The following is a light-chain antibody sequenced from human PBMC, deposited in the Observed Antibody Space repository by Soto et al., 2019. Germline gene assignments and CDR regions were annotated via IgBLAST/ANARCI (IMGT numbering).Light chain of an antibody. CDR3: QQYGSSPWT. CDR1: QSVSSNY. CDR2: GAS. J-gene: IGKJ1*01. Sequence: EIVLTQSPGTLSLSPGERATLSCRASQSVSSNYLAWYQQKPGQAPRLLIYGASTRATGIPDRFSGSGSGTDVTLTISRLEPEDFAGYYCQQYGSSPWTVGQGTKVEVK. V-gene: IGKV3-20*01.